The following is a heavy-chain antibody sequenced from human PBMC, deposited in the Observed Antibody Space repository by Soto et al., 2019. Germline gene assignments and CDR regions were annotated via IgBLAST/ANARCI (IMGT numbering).Heavy chain of an antibody. J-gene: IGHJ5*02. D-gene: IGHD2-15*01. V-gene: IGHV4-39*01. CDR1: GGSISSSSYY. CDR3: ARPTHIGYCSGGSCPNWFDP. Sequence: PSETLSLTCTVSGGSISSSSYYWGWIRQPPGKGLEWIGSIYYSGSTYYNPSLKSRVTISVDTSKNQFSLKLSSVTAADTAVYYCARPTHIGYCSGGSCPNWFDPWGQGTLVTVSS. CDR2: IYYSGST.